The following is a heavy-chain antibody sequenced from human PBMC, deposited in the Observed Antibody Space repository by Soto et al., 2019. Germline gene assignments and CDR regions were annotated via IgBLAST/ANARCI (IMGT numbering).Heavy chain of an antibody. CDR1: GFTFSSYA. CDR3: AKRSSSSTFDY. D-gene: IGHD6-6*01. V-gene: IGHV3-23*01. J-gene: IGHJ4*02. Sequence: EVQLLESGGGLVQPGESLRLSCAASGFTFSSYAMSWVRQAPGKGLEWVSVISGSDDSTYYADSVKGRFTISRDTSKNTLYLQMNSLRAEDTAVYYCAKRSSSSTFDYWGQGTLFTVSS. CDR2: ISGSDDST.